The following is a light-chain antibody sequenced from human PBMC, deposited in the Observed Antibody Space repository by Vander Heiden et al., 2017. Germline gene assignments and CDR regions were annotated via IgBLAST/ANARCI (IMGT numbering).Light chain of an antibody. J-gene: IGKJ5*01. CDR1: QSVLYSSNNKNY. V-gene: IGKV4-1*01. CDR2: WAS. Sequence: DIVMTQSPVSLAVPLGERATINCKSSQSVLYSSNNKNYLAWYQQKSGQPPKLLIYWASTRESGVPDRFSGSGSGTDFTLTISSLQAEDVAVYYCQQYYSTPISFGQGTRLEIK. CDR3: QQYYSTPIS.